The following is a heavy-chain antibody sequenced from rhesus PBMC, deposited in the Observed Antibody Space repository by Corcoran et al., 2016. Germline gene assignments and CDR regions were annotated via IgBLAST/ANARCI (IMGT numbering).Heavy chain of an antibody. D-gene: IGHD1-14*01. V-gene: IGHV3-136*01. CDR3: TREYSWNDGGGRFDV. CDR2: IIYPGKTI. CDR1: GFTFSSYD. Sequence: EVQLVESGGGLVQPGGSLRLSCAASGFTFSSYDMSWVRQAPGKGLEWVSYIIYPGKTIYNADSVKGRFTISRDNAKNSLSLQMSSLRAEDTAVYYCTREYSWNDGGGRFDVWGPGVLVTVSS. J-gene: IGHJ5-1*01.